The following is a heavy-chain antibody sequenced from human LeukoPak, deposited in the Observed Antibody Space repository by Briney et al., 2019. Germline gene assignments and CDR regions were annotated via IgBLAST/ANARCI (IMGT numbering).Heavy chain of an antibody. D-gene: IGHD2-2*01. Sequence: ASVKVSCKASGYTFTSYDINWVRQATGQGLEWMGWMNPNSGNTGYAQKFQGRVTMTRNTSISTAYMELSSLRSEDTAVYYCASLFCSSTSCSYNWFDPWGQGTLATVSS. CDR2: MNPNSGNT. CDR3: ASLFCSSTSCSYNWFDP. V-gene: IGHV1-8*01. CDR1: GYTFTSYD. J-gene: IGHJ5*02.